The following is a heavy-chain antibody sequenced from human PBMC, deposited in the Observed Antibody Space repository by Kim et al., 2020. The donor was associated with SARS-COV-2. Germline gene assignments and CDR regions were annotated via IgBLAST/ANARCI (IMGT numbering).Heavy chain of an antibody. CDR2: IIPIFGTA. J-gene: IGHJ4*02. CDR3: ARGAYDYVWGSYRYPFDY. Sequence: SVKVSCKASGGTFSSYAISWVRQAPGQGLEWMGGIIPIFGTANYAQKFQGRVTITADESTSTAYMELSSLRSEDTAVYYCARGAYDYVWGSYRYPFDYWGQGTLVTVSS. V-gene: IGHV1-69*13. D-gene: IGHD3-16*02. CDR1: GGTFSSYA.